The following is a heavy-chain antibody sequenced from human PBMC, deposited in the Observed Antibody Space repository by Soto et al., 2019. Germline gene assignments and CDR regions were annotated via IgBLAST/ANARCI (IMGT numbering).Heavy chain of an antibody. CDR2: ISYDGSNK. CDR3: AKGEYRSSWSASEYYYYYGMDV. CDR1: GFTFSSYG. Sequence: QVQLVESGGGVVQPGRSLRLSCAASGFTFSSYGMHWVHQAPGKGLEWVAVISYDGSNKYYADSVKGRFTISRDNSKNTLYLQMNSLRAEDTAVYYCAKGEYRSSWSASEYYYYYGMDVWGQGTTVTVSS. D-gene: IGHD6-13*01. V-gene: IGHV3-30*18. J-gene: IGHJ6*02.